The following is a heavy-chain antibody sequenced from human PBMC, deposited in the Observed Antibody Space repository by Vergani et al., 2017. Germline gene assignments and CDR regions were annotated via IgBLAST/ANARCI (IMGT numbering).Heavy chain of an antibody. V-gene: IGHV1-46*03. D-gene: IGHD3-9*01. CDR1: GYTFSNYY. J-gene: IGHJ4*02. CDR2: INPSGGHT. CDR3: ARGDCGILTGYRY. Sequence: QVQVVQSGAAVKKSGASLKVSCKTSGYTFSNYYMHWVRQAPGQGLEWMGIINPSGGHTNYAQKFQGIVTMTRDTSTSTVYMELSSLRSEDTAIYYCARGDCGILTGYRYWGQGTLVTVSA.